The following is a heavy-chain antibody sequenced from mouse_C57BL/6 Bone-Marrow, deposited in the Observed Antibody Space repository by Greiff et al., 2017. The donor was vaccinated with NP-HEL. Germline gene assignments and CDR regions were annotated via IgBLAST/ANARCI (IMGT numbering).Heavy chain of an antibody. V-gene: IGHV1-5*01. J-gene: IGHJ4*01. CDR3: TRGGITTVVGPDYYAMDY. CDR2: IYPGNSDT. CDR1: GYTFTSYW. D-gene: IGHD1-1*01. Sequence: EVQLQQSGTVLARPGASVKMSCKTSGYTFTSYWMHWVKQRPGQGLEWIGAIYPGNSDTSYNQKFKGKAKLTAVTHASTAYMELSSLTNEDSAVSYCTRGGITTVVGPDYYAMDYWGQGTSVTVSS.